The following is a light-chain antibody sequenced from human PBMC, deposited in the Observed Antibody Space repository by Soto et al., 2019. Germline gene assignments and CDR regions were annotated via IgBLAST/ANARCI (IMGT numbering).Light chain of an antibody. CDR1: SSNIGAGYD. V-gene: IGLV1-40*01. CDR2: GNS. Sequence: QSVLRQPPSVSGAPGQRVTISCTGSSSNIGAGYDVHWYQQLPGTAPKLLIYGNSNRPSGVPDRFSGSKSGTSASLAITGLQAEDEADYYCQSYDSSLSFWVFGGGTKLTVL. J-gene: IGLJ3*02. CDR3: QSYDSSLSFWV.